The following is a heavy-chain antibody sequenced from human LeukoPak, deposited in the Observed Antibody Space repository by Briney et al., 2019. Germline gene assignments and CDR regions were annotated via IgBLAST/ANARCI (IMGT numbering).Heavy chain of an antibody. J-gene: IGHJ4*02. D-gene: IGHD6-19*01. CDR3: TTGSGWRY. CDR1: GFTFTSAW. Sequence: GGSLRLSCAGSGFTFTSAWMSWLRQAPGKGLEWVGRIQSNAEGGTTDYAAPVKGRFTISRDDSKTTLYLQMDSLKTEDTAVYYCTTGSGWRYWGQGTLVTVSS. V-gene: IGHV3-15*01. CDR2: IQSNAEGGTT.